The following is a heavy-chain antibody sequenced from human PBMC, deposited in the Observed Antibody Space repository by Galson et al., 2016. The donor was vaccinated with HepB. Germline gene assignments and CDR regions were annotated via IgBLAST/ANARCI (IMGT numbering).Heavy chain of an antibody. D-gene: IGHD1-7*01. CDR3: AKSGEYWNFGNGNFDC. V-gene: IGHV3-30*18. CDR2: VSSDGSAT. Sequence: SLRLSCAASGFTFNSHGMHWVRQAPGKGLEWLAVVSSDGSATYYADSVKGRFSIFRDNSKKTLYLQLNSLKIEDTAMYYCAKSGEYWNFGNGNFDCWGQGTLVTVSS. CDR1: GFTFNSHG. J-gene: IGHJ4*02.